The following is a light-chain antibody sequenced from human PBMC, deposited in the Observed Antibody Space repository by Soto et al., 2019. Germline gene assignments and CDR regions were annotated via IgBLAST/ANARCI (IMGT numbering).Light chain of an antibody. J-gene: IGLJ1*01. V-gene: IGLV2-14*01. CDR1: SSDGGAYNY. CDR3: SLYTSSSTLYV. CDR2: EVS. Sequence: QSVLTQPASVSGSPGQSITISCTGTSSDGGAYNYVSWYQQHPGKAPKLMIYEVSNRPSGVSNRFSGSKSGNTASLTISGLQAEDEADYYCSLYTSSSTLYVFGTGTKVTVL.